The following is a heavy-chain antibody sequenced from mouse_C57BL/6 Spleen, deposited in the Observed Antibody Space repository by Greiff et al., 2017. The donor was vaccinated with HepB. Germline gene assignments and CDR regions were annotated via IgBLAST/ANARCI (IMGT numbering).Heavy chain of an antibody. J-gene: IGHJ3*01. CDR1: GYTFTSYW. Sequence: QVQLQQPGAELVMPGASVKLSCKASGYTFTSYWMHWVKQRPGQGLEWIGEIDPSDSYTNYNQKFKGKSTLTVDKSSSTAYMQLSSLTTEDSAVYYCARWCGYLAWVAYWGQGTLVTVSA. V-gene: IGHV1-69*01. CDR3: ARWCGYLAWVAY. CDR2: IDPSDSYT. D-gene: IGHD2-2*01.